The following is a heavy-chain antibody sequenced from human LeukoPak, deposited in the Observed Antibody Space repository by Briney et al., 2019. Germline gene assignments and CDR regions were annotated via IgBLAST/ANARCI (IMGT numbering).Heavy chain of an antibody. D-gene: IGHD1-20*01. CDR3: VKDTRALTGYFDY. V-gene: IGHV3-23*01. J-gene: IGHJ4*02. Sequence: GGSLRLSCAASGFTFSSYAMSWVCQAPGKGLEWVSAISGSGGSTYYADSVKGRFTISRDNSKNTLYLQMSSLRAEDTAVYYCVKDTRALTGYFDYWGQGTLVTVSS. CDR1: GFTFSSYA. CDR2: ISGSGGST.